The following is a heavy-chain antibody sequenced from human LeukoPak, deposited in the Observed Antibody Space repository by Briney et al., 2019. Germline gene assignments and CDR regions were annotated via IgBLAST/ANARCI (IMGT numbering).Heavy chain of an antibody. CDR3: ARHIGFDAFDI. J-gene: IGHJ3*02. V-gene: IGHV3-23*01. CDR1: GFSFSSYA. Sequence: GGSLRLSCAASGFSFSSYAVSWVRQAPGRGLEWVSGISDGGSRTYYADSVKGRFTISRHNSRNTLYLQMNSLRAEDTAVYYCARHIGFDAFDIWGQGTMVTVSS. CDR2: ISDGGSRT.